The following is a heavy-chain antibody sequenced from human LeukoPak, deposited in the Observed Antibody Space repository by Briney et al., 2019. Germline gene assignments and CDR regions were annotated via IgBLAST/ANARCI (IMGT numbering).Heavy chain of an antibody. D-gene: IGHD2-2*01. CDR1: GFTFSSYG. CDR2: IWYDGSNK. V-gene: IGHV3-33*01. J-gene: IGHJ6*03. CDR3: ARAGVVPAAHYSYYYYMDV. Sequence: GRSLRLSCAASGFTFSSYGMHWVRQAPGKGLEWVADIWYDGSNKYYADSVKCRFTISRDNSKNTLYLQMNSLRAEDTAVYYCARAGVVPAAHYSYYYYMDVWGKGTTVTVSS.